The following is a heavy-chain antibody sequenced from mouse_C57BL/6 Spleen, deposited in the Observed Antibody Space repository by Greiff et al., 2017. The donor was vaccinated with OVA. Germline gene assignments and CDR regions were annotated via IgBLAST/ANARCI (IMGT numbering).Heavy chain of an antibody. J-gene: IGHJ3*01. CDR3: ARNHDGYYLFAY. V-gene: IGHV1-42*01. D-gene: IGHD2-3*01. Sequence: VQLQQSGPELVKPGASVKISCKASGYSFTGYYMNWVKQSPEKSLEWIGEINPSTGGTTYNQKFKAKATLTVDKSSSTAYMQLKSLTSEDSAVYYCARNHDGYYLFAYWGQGTLVTVSA. CDR2: INPSTGGT. CDR1: GYSFTGYY.